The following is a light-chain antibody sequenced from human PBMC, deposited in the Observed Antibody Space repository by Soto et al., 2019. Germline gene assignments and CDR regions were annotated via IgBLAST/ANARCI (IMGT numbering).Light chain of an antibody. J-gene: IGKJ3*01. V-gene: IGKV3-15*01. CDR1: QSVNSD. CDR3: QQRSNWPPLFT. CDR2: GAS. Sequence: EIVLTQSPATLSVSPGNRATLSCRASQSVNSDLAWYQQKPGQAPRLLIYGASTRATGTPTRFSGSGSGTEFTLTISSLEPEDFAVYYCQQRSNWPPLFTFGPGTKVDIK.